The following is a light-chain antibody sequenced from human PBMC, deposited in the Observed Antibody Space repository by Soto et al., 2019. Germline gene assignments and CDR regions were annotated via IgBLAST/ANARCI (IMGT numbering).Light chain of an antibody. V-gene: IGLV3-21*02. CDR2: DDS. CDR1: NSGSKS. J-gene: IGLJ1*01. CDR3: QVWDSSSDHYV. Sequence: SYDLTQPPSVSVAPGQTARITCGGNNSGSKSVHWYQQEPGQAPVLVVYDDSDRPSGIPERFSGSNSGNTATLTISRVEAGDEADYYCQVWDSSSDHYVFGTGSKVTVL.